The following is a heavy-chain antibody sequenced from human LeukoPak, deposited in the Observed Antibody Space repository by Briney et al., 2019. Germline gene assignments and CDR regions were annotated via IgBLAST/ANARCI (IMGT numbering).Heavy chain of an antibody. Sequence: PSETLSLTCTVSGGSISSGSYYWSWIRQPAGKGLEWIGRIYTSGSTNYNPSLKSRVTISVDTSKNQFSLKLSSVTAADTAVYYCARGAYNYGSGSYVFDYWGQGTLVTVSS. CDR1: GGSISSGSYY. J-gene: IGHJ4*02. CDR2: IYTSGST. CDR3: ARGAYNYGSGSYVFDY. V-gene: IGHV4-61*02. D-gene: IGHD3-10*01.